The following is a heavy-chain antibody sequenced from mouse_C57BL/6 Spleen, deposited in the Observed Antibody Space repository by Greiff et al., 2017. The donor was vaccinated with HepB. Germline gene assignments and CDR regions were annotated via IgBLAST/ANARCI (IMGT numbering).Heavy chain of an antibody. CDR3: AREREITTAFDY. V-gene: IGHV5-4*01. Sequence: DVMLVESGGGLVKPGGSLKLSCAASGFTFSSYAMSWVRQTPEKRLEWVATISDGGSYTYYPDNVKGRFTISRDNAKNNLYLQMSHLKSEDTAMYYCAREREITTAFDYWGQGTTLTVSS. J-gene: IGHJ2*01. D-gene: IGHD1-2*01. CDR1: GFTFSSYA. CDR2: ISDGGSYT.